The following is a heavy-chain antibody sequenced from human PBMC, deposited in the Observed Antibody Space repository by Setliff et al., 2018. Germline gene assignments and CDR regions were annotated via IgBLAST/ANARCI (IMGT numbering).Heavy chain of an antibody. CDR1: DDSISSRHYY. V-gene: IGHV4-61*09. Sequence: SETLSLTCTVSDDSISSRHYYWSWIRQPAGKGLEWLGQIYTSWSTNYNPSLKGRATLSIDASKKQFSLKLTSVTAADTAVYYCARNTPKLPELGIFGRFDYWGQGILVTVSS. J-gene: IGHJ4*02. D-gene: IGHD3-3*01. CDR2: IYTSWST. CDR3: ARNTPKLPELGIFGRFDY.